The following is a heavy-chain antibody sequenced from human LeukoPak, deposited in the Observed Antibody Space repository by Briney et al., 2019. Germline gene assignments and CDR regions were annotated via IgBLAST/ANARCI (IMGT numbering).Heavy chain of an antibody. CDR2: IYYSGST. D-gene: IGHD6-6*01. J-gene: IGHJ4*02. V-gene: IGHV4-31*03. Sequence: PSQTLSLTCTVSGGSISSGGYYWSWIRQHPGKGLEWIGYIYYSGSTYYNPSLKSRVTISVDTSKNQFSLKLSSVTAADTAVYYCARETAEQLAASWFDYWGQGTLVTVSS. CDR3: ARETAEQLAASWFDY. CDR1: GGSISSGGYY.